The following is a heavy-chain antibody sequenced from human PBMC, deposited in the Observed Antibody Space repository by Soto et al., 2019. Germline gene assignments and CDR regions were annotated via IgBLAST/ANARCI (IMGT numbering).Heavy chain of an antibody. V-gene: IGHV3-23*01. CDR3: AKGPYDSSPNRLQGARH. D-gene: IGHD3-22*01. J-gene: IGHJ4*02. CDR1: GFTFSSYA. CDR2: ISGSGGST. Sequence: GGSLRLSCAASGFTFSSYAMSWVRQAPGKGLEWVSAISGSGGSTYYADSVKGRFTISRDNSKNTLYLQMNSLRAEDTAVYYCAKGPYDSSPNRLQGARHWGQGTLVTVSS.